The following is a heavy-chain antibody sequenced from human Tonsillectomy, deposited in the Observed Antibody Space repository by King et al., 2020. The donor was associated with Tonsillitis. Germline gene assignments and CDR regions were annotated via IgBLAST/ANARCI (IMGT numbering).Heavy chain of an antibody. CDR3: AKDVAPQYCSSTSCYTENWFDP. CDR1: GFTFDDYA. J-gene: IGHJ5*02. CDR2: ISWNSDSI. Sequence: VQLVESGGGLVQPGRSLRLSCAASGFTFDDYAMHWVRQAPGKGLEWVSGISWNSDSIDYADSVKGRFTISRDNAKNSLYLQMNSLRAEDTALYYCAKDVAPQYCSSTSCYTENWFDPWGQGTLVTVSS. V-gene: IGHV3-9*01. D-gene: IGHD2-2*02.